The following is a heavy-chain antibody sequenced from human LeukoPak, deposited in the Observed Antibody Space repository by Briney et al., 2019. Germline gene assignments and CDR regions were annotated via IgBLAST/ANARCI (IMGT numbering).Heavy chain of an antibody. J-gene: IGHJ6*03. CDR2: IRLDGSNK. Sequence: GGSLRLSCAASGFTFSGYGMHWVRQAPGKGREWVAFIRLDGSNKHYADSVKGRFTISRDNSKNTLDLQMNTLTAEDTAVYYCAKDPYCLDGNCYPYYYYMDVWGKGTTVTVSS. CDR3: AKDPYCLDGNCYPYYYYMDV. CDR1: GFTFSGYG. V-gene: IGHV3-30*02. D-gene: IGHD2-21*01.